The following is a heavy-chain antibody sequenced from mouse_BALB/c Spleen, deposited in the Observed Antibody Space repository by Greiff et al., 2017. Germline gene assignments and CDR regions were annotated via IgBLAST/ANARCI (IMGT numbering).Heavy chain of an antibody. D-gene: IGHD1-1*01. V-gene: IGHV5-4*02. Sequence: EVQRVESGGGLVKPGGSLKLSCAASGFTFSDYYMYWVRQTPEKRLEWVATISDGGSYTYYPDSVKGRFTISRDNAKNNLYLQMSSLKSEDTAMYYCARDGDTTVVSYFDYWGQGTTLTVSS. CDR1: GFTFSDYY. CDR3: ARDGDTTVVSYFDY. J-gene: IGHJ2*01. CDR2: ISDGGSYT.